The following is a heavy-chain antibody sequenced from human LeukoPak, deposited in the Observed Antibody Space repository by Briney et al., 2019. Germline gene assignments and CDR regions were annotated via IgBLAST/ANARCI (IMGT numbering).Heavy chain of an antibody. J-gene: IGHJ5*02. V-gene: IGHV4-34*01. CDR3: ARGPGTVGLSP. D-gene: IGHD1/OR15-1a*01. CDR1: GTSFTHYY. Sequence: SETLSLTCNVSGTSFTHYYWSWIRQTPEKGLEWIGQINHSGDTSYNPSLRSRITLSVDRSKNQFSLKVTSVTAADTRVYYCARGPGTVGLSPWGQGTLVTVSS. CDR2: INHSGDT.